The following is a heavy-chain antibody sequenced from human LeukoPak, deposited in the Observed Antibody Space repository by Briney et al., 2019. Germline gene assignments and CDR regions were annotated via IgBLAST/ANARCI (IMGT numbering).Heavy chain of an antibody. D-gene: IGHD5-18*01. J-gene: IGHJ4*02. Sequence: GGSLRLSCAASGFTFSSYSMNWVRQAPGKGLEWVSSISSSSSYIYYADSVKGRFTISRDNVKNSLYLQMNSLRAEDTAVYYCARGDVDTAMGKFDYWGQGTLVTVSS. CDR3: ARGDVDTAMGKFDY. CDR1: GFTFSSYS. CDR2: ISSSSSYI. V-gene: IGHV3-21*01.